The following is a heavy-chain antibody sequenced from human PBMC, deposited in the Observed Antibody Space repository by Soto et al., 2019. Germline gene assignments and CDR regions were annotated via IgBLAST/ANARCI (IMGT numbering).Heavy chain of an antibody. J-gene: IGHJ6*02. CDR2: TSYRSRSYN. D-gene: IGHD3-16*01. Sequence: SQTLSLTCVISGDSVNSNSVAWNWIRQSPSRGLEWLGRTSYRSRSYNNYAVSVRSRISIKSDTSRNQFSLQLKSVTPEDTAVCYCARAPVYYDKDSGMDVWGRGTTVTVSS. V-gene: IGHV6-1*01. CDR3: ARAPVYYDKDSGMDV. CDR1: GDSVNSNSVA.